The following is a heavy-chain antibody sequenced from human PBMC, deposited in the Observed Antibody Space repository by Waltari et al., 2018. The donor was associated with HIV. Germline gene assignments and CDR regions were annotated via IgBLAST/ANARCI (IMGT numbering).Heavy chain of an antibody. Sequence: EVQLVESGGNLVQPGGSLRLSCAASGFNLSDYRVNWVRQAPGKGLEWDAHISQTDNFLHYSESVKGRFTISRDSAKNAVHLQMNNLRVEDTAVYYCSKKLFKSDVYYAYWSQGTLVTVSS. J-gene: IGHJ4*02. D-gene: IGHD3-16*01. V-gene: IGHV3-48*03. CDR2: ISQTDNFL. CDR1: GFNLSDYR. CDR3: SKKLFKSDVYYAY.